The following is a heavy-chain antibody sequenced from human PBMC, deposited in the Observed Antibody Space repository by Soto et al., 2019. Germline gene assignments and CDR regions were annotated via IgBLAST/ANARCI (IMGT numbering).Heavy chain of an antibody. CDR2: ISYDGSNK. J-gene: IGHJ6*02. V-gene: IGHV3-30-3*01. CDR3: ARDRDLFRPTYYYYGMDV. CDR1: GFTFSSYA. D-gene: IGHD2-21*01. Sequence: QVQLVESGGGVVQPGRSLRLSCAASGFTFSSYAMHWVRQAPGKGLVWVAVISYDGSNKYYADSVKGRFTISRDNSKNTLNLQMNSLRAEDTAVYYCARDRDLFRPTYYYYGMDVWGQGTTVTVSS.